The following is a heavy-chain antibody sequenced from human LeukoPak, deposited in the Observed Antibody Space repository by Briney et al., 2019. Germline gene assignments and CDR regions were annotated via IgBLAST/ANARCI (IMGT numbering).Heavy chain of an antibody. CDR2: ISSGSSNI. CDR3: ARDPGAYCGGDCSEGDY. D-gene: IGHD2-21*01. Sequence: GGSLRLSCAASGFTFSNYPMNWVRQAPGKGLEWVSYISSGSSNIYYADSVKGRFTISRDNAKSSLYLQMNSLRAEDTALYYCARDPGAYCGGDCSEGDYRGQGTLVTVSS. J-gene: IGHJ4*02. V-gene: IGHV3-48*01. CDR1: GFTFSNYP.